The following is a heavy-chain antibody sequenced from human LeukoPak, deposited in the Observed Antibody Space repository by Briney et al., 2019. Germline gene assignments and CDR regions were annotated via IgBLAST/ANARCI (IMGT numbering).Heavy chain of an antibody. CDR1: GFTFSNYA. D-gene: IGHD1-1*01. J-gene: IGHJ4*02. Sequence: GGSLRLSCAASGFTFSNYAMTWVRQAPGKGLEWVSSISRSGGGTYYADSVKGRFTISRDNSKNTLLLQMNSLRAVDTALYYCARGKTRYGDYWGQGTLVTVSS. V-gene: IGHV3-23*01. CDR3: ARGKTRYGDY. CDR2: ISRSGGGT.